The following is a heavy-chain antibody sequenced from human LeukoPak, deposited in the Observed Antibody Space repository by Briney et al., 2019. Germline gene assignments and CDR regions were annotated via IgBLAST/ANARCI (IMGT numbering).Heavy chain of an antibody. V-gene: IGHV1-3*01. D-gene: IGHD3-16*02. CDR1: GYTFTSYA. CDR2: INAGNGNT. J-gene: IGHJ4*02. CDR3: ARDNDYVWGSYRPMGY. Sequence: ASVKVSCKASGYTFTSYATHWVRQAPGQRLEWMGWINAGNGNTKYSQKFQGRVTITRDTSASTAYMELSSLRSEDTAVYYCARDNDYVWGSYRPMGYWGQGTLVTVSS.